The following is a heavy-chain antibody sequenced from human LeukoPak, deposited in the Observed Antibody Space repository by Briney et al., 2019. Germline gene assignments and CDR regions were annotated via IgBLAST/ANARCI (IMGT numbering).Heavy chain of an antibody. V-gene: IGHV3-21*01. CDR2: ISSSSSYI. Sequence: PGGSPRLSCGASGFTFSTYSMNWVRQAPGKGLEWVSSISSSSSYIYYADSVKGRFTISRDNAKNSLYLQMNSLRAEDTAVYYCARFHSSKYPPYYFDYWGQGTLVTVSS. D-gene: IGHD3-22*01. CDR3: ARFHSSKYPPYYFDY. J-gene: IGHJ4*02. CDR1: GFTFSTYS.